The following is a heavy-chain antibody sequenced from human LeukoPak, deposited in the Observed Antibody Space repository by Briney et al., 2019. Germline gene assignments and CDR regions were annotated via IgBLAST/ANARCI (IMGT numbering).Heavy chain of an antibody. CDR2: ISPSGGST. D-gene: IGHD3-16*02. V-gene: IGHV1-46*01. CDR3: ARAIHGGVIVTSTHYYYYYMDV. J-gene: IGHJ6*03. Sequence: ASVKVSCKAFGYTFTSNYMHWVRQAPGQGPEWMGVISPSGGSTTYAQKFQGRVTLTRDMSTSTDYLELSSLRSEDTAVYYCARAIHGGVIVTSTHYYYYYMDVWGKGTTVTISS. CDR1: GYTFTSNY.